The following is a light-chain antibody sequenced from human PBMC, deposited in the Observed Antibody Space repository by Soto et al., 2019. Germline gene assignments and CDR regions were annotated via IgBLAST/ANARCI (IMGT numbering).Light chain of an antibody. J-gene: IGKJ1*01. CDR1: QTISNTN. V-gene: IGKV3-20*01. CDR3: QHYGSPRVT. CDR2: AAS. Sequence: EIVLAQSPGTLSLSPGEGAALFCRASQTISNTNLAWYQQKPGQAPRLLVYAASSRATGIQVRFSGSGSGTDFTLTIRRLEPEDVAIYYCQHYGSPRVTFGQGTKVEIK.